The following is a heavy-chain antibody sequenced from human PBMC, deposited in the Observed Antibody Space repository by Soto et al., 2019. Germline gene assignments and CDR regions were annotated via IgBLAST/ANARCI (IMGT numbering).Heavy chain of an antibody. D-gene: IGHD3-10*01. V-gene: IGHV1-69*13. J-gene: IGHJ3*02. CDR2: IIPIFGTA. Sequence: SVKVSCKASGGTFSSYAISWVRQAPGQGLEWMGGIIPIFGTANYAQKFQGRVTITADESTSTAYMELSSLRSEDTAVYYCARGVLYYGSGVVRAFDIWGQGTMVTVSS. CDR3: ARGVLYYGSGVVRAFDI. CDR1: GGTFSSYA.